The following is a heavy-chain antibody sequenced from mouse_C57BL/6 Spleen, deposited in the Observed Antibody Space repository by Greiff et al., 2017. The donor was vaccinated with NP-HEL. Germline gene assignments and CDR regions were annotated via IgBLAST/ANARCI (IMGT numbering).Heavy chain of an antibody. CDR3: ARGELLYARDY. Sequence: QVQLQQSGAELVKPGASVKLSCKASGYTFTSYWMQWVKQRPGQGLEWIGEIDPSDSYTNYNQKFKGKATLTVDTSSSTAYMQLSSLTSEDSAVYYCARGELLYARDYWGQGTSVTVSS. D-gene: IGHD1-1*01. CDR2: IDPSDSYT. CDR1: GYTFTSYW. J-gene: IGHJ4*01. V-gene: IGHV1-50*01.